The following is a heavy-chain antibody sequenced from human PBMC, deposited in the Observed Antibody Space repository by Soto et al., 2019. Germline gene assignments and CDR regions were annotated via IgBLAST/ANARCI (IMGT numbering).Heavy chain of an antibody. CDR1: RGSINSGGYY. CDR3: ARGGASGYSDSGDYYYGMDV. V-gene: IGHV4-31*03. CDR2: MYYSGST. Sequence: SVTLSRTCTVSRGSINSGGYYWSWIRQHPGKGLEWIGYMYYSGSTYYNRSLKSRVTISVDTSKNQFSLKLSSVTAADTAVYYCARGGASGYSDSGDYYYGMDVWGQGTTVTVSS. D-gene: IGHD5-18*01. J-gene: IGHJ6*01.